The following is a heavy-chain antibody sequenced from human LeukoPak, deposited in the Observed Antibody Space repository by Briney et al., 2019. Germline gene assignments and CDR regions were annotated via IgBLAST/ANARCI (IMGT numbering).Heavy chain of an antibody. Sequence: SETLSLTCAVYGGSFSGYYWSWIRQPPGKGLEWIGEINHSGSTNYNPSLKSRVTISVDTSKNQFSLKLSSVTAADTAVYYCASHAVRSMAGGYWGQGTLVTVSS. CDR2: INHSGST. CDR3: ASHAVRSMAGGY. D-gene: IGHD6-19*01. J-gene: IGHJ4*02. V-gene: IGHV4-34*01. CDR1: GGSFSGYY.